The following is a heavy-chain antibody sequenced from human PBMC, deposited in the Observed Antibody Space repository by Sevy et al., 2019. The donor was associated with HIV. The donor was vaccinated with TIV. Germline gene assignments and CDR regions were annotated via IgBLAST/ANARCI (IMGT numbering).Heavy chain of an antibody. Sequence: GGSLRLSCAASGFTFSSYAMSWVRHAPGKGLEWVSAISGSGGSTYYADSVKGRFTISRDNSKNTLYLQMNSLRAEDTAVYYCAKGSDYSNYKYYYGMDVWGQGTTVTVSS. CDR1: GFTFSSYA. CDR2: ISGSGGST. D-gene: IGHD4-4*01. J-gene: IGHJ6*02. CDR3: AKGSDYSNYKYYYGMDV. V-gene: IGHV3-23*01.